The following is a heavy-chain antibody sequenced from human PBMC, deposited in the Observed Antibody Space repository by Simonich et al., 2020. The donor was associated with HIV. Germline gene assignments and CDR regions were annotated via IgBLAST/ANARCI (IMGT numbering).Heavy chain of an antibody. CDR3: ARGFYQRLYYFDY. CDR2: INHSGGT. CDR1: GGSFSGYY. V-gene: IGHV4-34*01. Sequence: QVQLQQWGAGLLKPSETLSLTCAVYGGSFSGYYWSWNRQPPGKGLEWIGEINHSGGTNYNPSLKSRVTISVDTSKNQFSLKLSSVTAADTAVYYCARGFYQRLYYFDYWGQGTLVTVSS. J-gene: IGHJ4*02. D-gene: IGHD2-2*01.